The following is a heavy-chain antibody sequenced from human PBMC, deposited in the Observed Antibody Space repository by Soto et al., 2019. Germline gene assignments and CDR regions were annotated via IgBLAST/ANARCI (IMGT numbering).Heavy chain of an antibody. Sequence: PSETLSLTCTVSGGSINSNRYYWAWIRQPPGKGLEWIGSIFYTGSTYYSPSLKGRLTISVDPSKNQFSLKLTYVTAADTAMYYCASTNFFGAAAGKGWFDPCGQRTLVTVSS. CDR1: GGSINSNRYY. CDR3: ASTNFFGAAAGKGWFDP. CDR2: IFYTGST. D-gene: IGHD6-13*01. V-gene: IGHV4-39*01. J-gene: IGHJ5*02.